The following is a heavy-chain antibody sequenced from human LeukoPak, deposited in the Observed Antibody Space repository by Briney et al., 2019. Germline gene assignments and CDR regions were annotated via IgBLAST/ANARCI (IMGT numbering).Heavy chain of an antibody. Sequence: SETLSLTCTVSGYSISSGYYWGWIRQPPGKGLEWVGSIYHSGSTYYNPSLKSRVTISVDTSKNQFSLKLSSVTAADTAVYYCARDNAYYGSGRNNWFDPWGQGTLVTVSS. CDR3: ARDNAYYGSGRNNWFDP. D-gene: IGHD3-10*01. J-gene: IGHJ5*02. CDR1: GYSISSGYY. CDR2: IYHSGST. V-gene: IGHV4-38-2*02.